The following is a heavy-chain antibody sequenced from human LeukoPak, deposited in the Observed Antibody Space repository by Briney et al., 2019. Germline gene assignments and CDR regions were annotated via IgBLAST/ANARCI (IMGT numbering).Heavy chain of an antibody. Sequence: PSETLSLTCTVSGGSISSYYWSWIRQPPGKGLVWIGYIYYSGSTNYNPSLKSRVTISVDTSKNQFSLKLSSVTAADTAVYYCAGVNSSSNYYYYMDVWGKGTTVTVSS. CDR2: IYYSGST. J-gene: IGHJ6*03. V-gene: IGHV4-59*08. CDR3: AGVNSSSNYYYYMDV. D-gene: IGHD6-6*01. CDR1: GGSISSYY.